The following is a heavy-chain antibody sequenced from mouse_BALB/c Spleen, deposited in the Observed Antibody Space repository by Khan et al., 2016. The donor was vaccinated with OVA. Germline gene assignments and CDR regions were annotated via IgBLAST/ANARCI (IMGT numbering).Heavy chain of an antibody. CDR3: ARQPYYHYNIMDY. CDR1: GFSLTTYG. J-gene: IGHJ4*01. Sequence: QVQLKQSGPGLAAPSQSLSITCTISGFSLTTYGVHWVRQPPGKGLEWLGVIWSDGTTNYNSALKSRLTITKDNSQRQVFLKMNSLQTDDTAIYFCARQPYYHYNIMDYWGQGTSVTVSS. V-gene: IGHV2-6-1*01. CDR2: IWSDGTT. D-gene: IGHD2-10*01.